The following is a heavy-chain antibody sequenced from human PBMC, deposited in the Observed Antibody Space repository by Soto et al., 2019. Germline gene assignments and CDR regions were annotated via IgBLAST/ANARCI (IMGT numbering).Heavy chain of an antibody. J-gene: IGHJ5*02. CDR1: GGSFSGYY. V-gene: IGHV4-34*01. D-gene: IGHD3-3*01. CDR2: INHSGST. CDR3: ARAGYYDFWSGYRNWFDP. Sequence: ASETLSLTCAVYGGSFSGYYWSWIRQPPGKGLEWIGEINHSGSTNYNPSLKSRVTISVDTSKNQFSLKLSSVTAADTAVYYCARAGYYDFWSGYRNWFDPWGQGTLVTVSS.